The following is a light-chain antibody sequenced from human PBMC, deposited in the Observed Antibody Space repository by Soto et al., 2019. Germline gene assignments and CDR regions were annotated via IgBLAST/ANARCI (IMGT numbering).Light chain of an antibody. J-gene: IGLJ1*01. CDR3: SSHTISSALQV. CDR2: GVS. V-gene: IGLV2-14*01. Sequence: QSVLTQPASVSGSPGQSITISCTGTISDFVVYNYVSWYQQHPGKAPKLMIYGVSNRPSGVSNRFSGSESGNTASLTISGLQADDEADYYCSSHTISSALQVFGTGTKVTVL. CDR1: ISDFVVYNY.